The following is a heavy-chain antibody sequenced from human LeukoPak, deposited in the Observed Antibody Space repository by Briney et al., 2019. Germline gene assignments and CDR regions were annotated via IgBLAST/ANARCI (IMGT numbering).Heavy chain of an antibody. V-gene: IGHV3-11*06. CDR3: ARHPCAAAATRPPYYFDY. CDR2: ISSSSSHT. CDR1: GFTFSDYY. Sequence: GGSLRLSCAASGFTFSDYYMSWIRQAPGKGLEWVSFISSSSSHTNYADSVKGRLTLSRDNTKSSLYLQMNSLRAEDTAVYYCARHPCAAAATRPPYYFDYWGQGPLVTVSS. D-gene: IGHD6-13*01. J-gene: IGHJ4*02.